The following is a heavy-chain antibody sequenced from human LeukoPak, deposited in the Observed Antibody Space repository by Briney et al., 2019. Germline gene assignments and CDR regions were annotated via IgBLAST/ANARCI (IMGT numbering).Heavy chain of an antibody. CDR1: GYTLTELS. CDR3: ATDTPDYYGMDV. CDR2: FDPEDGET. J-gene: IGHJ6*02. V-gene: IGHV1-24*01. Sequence: ASVKVSCKVSGYTLTELSMHWVRQAPGKGLEWMGGFDPEDGETIYAQKFQGRVTMTEDTSTDTAYMELSSLRSEDTAAYYCATDTPDYYGMDVWGQGTTVTVSS.